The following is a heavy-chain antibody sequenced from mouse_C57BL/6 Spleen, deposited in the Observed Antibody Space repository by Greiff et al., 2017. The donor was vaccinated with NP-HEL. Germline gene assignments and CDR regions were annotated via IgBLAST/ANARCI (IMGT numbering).Heavy chain of an antibody. V-gene: IGHV1-74*01. D-gene: IGHD1-1*01. CDR1: GYTFTSYW. CDR3: AMGGSSYEGYFDV. CDR2: IHPSDSDT. J-gene: IGHJ1*03. Sequence: QVQLQQPGAELVKPGASVKVSCKASGYTFTSYWMHWVKQRPGQGLEWIGRIHPSDSDTNYNQKFKGKATLTVEKAYRTAYMQLSSLTSEDSAVYYCAMGGSSYEGYFDVWGTGTTVTVSS.